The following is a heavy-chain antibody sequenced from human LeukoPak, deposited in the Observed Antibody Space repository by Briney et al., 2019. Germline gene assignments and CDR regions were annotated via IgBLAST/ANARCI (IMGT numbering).Heavy chain of an antibody. CDR2: IKQDGSEK. CDR3: ARVDGRYYCFYGMDV. Sequence: PGGSLRLSCAASGFTFSSYWMSWVRQAPGKGLEWVANIKQDGSEKYCVDSLKGRFTISRDNAKNSLYLQMSSLRAEDTAVYYCARVDGRYYCFYGMDVWGQGTTVTVSS. D-gene: IGHD1-26*01. V-gene: IGHV3-7*01. CDR1: GFTFSSYW. J-gene: IGHJ6*02.